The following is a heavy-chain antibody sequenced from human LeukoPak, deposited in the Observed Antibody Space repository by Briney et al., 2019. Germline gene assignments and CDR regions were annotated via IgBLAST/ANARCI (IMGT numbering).Heavy chain of an antibody. Sequence: GGSLRLSCTDSGFTFSSYWMSWVRQAPGKGLEWVANIKQDGSEKYSADPVKGRFTISRDNAKNSLYLQMNSLRAEDTAVYYCARYCGGDCFGMDVWGQGTTVTVSS. V-gene: IGHV3-7*01. CDR3: ARYCGGDCFGMDV. D-gene: IGHD2-21*01. J-gene: IGHJ6*02. CDR1: GFTFSSYW. CDR2: IKQDGSEK.